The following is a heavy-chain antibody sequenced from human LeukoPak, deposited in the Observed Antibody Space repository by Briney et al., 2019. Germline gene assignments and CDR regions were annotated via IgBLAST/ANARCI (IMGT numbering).Heavy chain of an antibody. V-gene: IGHV1-2*02. CDR2: INPNSGGT. CDR1: GYTFTGYY. Sequence: GASGTVSCKPSGYTFTGYYMHWVRQAPGQGLEWMGWINPNSGGTNYAQKFQGRVTMTSDTSISTAYMELSRLRSDDTAVYYCARDIVMVTYWFDPWGQGTLVTVSS. J-gene: IGHJ5*02. CDR3: ARDIVMVTYWFDP. D-gene: IGHD5-18*01.